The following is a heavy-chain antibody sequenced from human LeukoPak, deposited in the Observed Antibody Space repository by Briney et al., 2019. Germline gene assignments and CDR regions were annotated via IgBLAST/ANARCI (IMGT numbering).Heavy chain of an antibody. Sequence: SQTLSLTCAISGDSFSSNSVTWNLIRQSPSRGLEWLGRTYYRSTWYNDYAVSVRGRITVNPDTSKNQFSLHLNSVTPEDTAVYYCARRLTQYDCFDPWGQGILVTVSS. D-gene: IGHD2-2*01. CDR2: TYYRSTWYN. V-gene: IGHV6-1*01. CDR3: ARRLTQYDCFDP. J-gene: IGHJ5*02. CDR1: GDSFSSNSVT.